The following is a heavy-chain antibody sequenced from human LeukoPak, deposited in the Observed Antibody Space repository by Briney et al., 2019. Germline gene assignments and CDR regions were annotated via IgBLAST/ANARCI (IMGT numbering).Heavy chain of an antibody. CDR3: ARATVAATPVDY. J-gene: IGHJ4*02. CDR1: GFTVSSNY. Sequence: PGGSLRLSCAASGFTVSSNYMSWVRQAPGKGLEWVSVIYSGGSTYYADSVKGRFTISRDNSKNTLYLQMNSLRAEDTAVYYCARATVAATPVDYWGQGTLVTVSS. CDR2: IYSGGST. D-gene: IGHD2-15*01. V-gene: IGHV3-66*01.